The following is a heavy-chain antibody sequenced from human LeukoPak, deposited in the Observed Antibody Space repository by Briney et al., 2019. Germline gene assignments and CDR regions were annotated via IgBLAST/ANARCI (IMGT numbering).Heavy chain of an antibody. D-gene: IGHD3-22*01. CDR2: IPYDGSNK. V-gene: IGHV3-30*18. Sequence: PGGSLRLSCAASGFTFSSYGMHWVRQAPGKGLEWVAVIPYDGSNKYYADSVKGRFTISRDNSKNSLYLQMNSLRAEDTAVYYCAKDLYDSSGGGLDPWGQGTLVTVSS. CDR1: GFTFSSYG. J-gene: IGHJ5*02. CDR3: AKDLYDSSGGGLDP.